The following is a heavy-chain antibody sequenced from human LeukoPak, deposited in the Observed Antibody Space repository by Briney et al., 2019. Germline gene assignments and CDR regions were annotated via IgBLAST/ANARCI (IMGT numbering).Heavy chain of an antibody. CDR2: IYYSGST. D-gene: IGHD6-19*01. CDR1: GGSISSSDYY. Sequence: NPSETLSLTCAVSGGSISSSDYYWGWIRQPPGKGLEWIGSIYYSGSTYYNPSLKSRVTISVDTSKNQFSLKLSSVTAADTAVYYCARLIISYNTGWTGAFDIWGQGTMVTVSS. V-gene: IGHV4-39*01. CDR3: ARLIISYNTGWTGAFDI. J-gene: IGHJ3*02.